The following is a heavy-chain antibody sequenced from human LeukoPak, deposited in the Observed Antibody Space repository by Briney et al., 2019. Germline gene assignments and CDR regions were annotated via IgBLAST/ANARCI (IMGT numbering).Heavy chain of an antibody. D-gene: IGHD6-13*01. V-gene: IGHV1-8*01. Sequence: AASVKVSCKASGYTFISYDINWVRQATGQGLEWMGWMNPNSGNTGYAQKFQGRVTMTRNTSISTAYMELSSPRSEDTAVYYCARVKVSRQQLYGNWFDPWGQGTLVTVSS. J-gene: IGHJ5*02. CDR1: GYTFISYD. CDR3: ARVKVSRQQLYGNWFDP. CDR2: MNPNSGNT.